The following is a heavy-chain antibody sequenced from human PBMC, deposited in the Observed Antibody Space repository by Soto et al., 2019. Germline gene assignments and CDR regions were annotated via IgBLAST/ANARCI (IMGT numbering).Heavy chain of an antibody. V-gene: IGHV3-15*07. D-gene: IGHD5-12*01. J-gene: IGHJ6*02. Sequence: PGGSLRLSCAASGFTFSNAWMNWVRQAPGKGLEWVGRIKSKTDGGTTDYAAPVKGRFTISRDDSKNTLYLQMNSLKTEDTAVYYCTTDAGPYSGYDNYYYYGMDVWGQGTTVTVSS. CDR2: IKSKTDGGTT. CDR3: TTDAGPYSGYDNYYYYGMDV. CDR1: GFTFSNAW.